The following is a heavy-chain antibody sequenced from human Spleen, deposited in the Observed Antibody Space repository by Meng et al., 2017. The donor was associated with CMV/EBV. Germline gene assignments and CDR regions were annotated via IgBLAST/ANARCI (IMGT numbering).Heavy chain of an antibody. V-gene: IGHV3-66*02. J-gene: IGHJ6*02. CDR1: GFTVSANY. D-gene: IGHD3-16*01. CDR2: FYSGGTT. Sequence: GESLKISCAASGFTVSANYVSWVRQAPGKGLEWVSIFYSGGTTYYADSVQGRFIISTDDSKNTLYLQMNNLRVEDTAVYFCAREINDWGHYGMDVWGQGTTVTVSS. CDR3: AREINDWGHYGMDV.